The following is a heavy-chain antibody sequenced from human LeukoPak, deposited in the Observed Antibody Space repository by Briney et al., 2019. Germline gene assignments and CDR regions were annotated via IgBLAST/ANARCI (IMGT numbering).Heavy chain of an antibody. V-gene: IGHV5-51*01. CDR2: IYPGDSDT. Sequence: GESLKISCKGSGYSFTSYWIGWVRQMPGKGLEWMGIIYPGDSDTRYSPSFQGQVTISADKSISTAYLQWSSLKASDTAMYYCARHSYDFWSGYSYYYGMDVWGQGTTVTVSS. CDR3: ARHSYDFWSGYSYYYGMDV. J-gene: IGHJ6*02. CDR1: GYSFTSYW. D-gene: IGHD3-3*01.